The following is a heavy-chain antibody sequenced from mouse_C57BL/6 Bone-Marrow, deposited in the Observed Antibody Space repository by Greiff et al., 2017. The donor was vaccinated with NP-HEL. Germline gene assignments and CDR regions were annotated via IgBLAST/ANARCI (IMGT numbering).Heavy chain of an antibody. CDR1: GFTFSDYG. CDR3: ARDYGNYVGY. J-gene: IGHJ2*01. CDR2: ISSGSSTI. D-gene: IGHD2-1*01. V-gene: IGHV5-17*01. Sequence: EVQRVESGGGLVKPGGSLKLSCAASGFTFSDYGMHWVRQAPEKGLEWVAYISSGSSTIYYADTVKGRFTISRDNAKNTLFLHMTSLRSEDTAMYYCARDYGNYVGYWGQGTTLTVSS.